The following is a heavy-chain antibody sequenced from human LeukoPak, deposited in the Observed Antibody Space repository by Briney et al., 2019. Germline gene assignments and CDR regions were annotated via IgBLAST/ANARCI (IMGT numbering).Heavy chain of an antibody. V-gene: IGHV3-30*02. CDR1: GFIFRSYG. CDR3: AKEEVISGNHGVYFDY. J-gene: IGHJ4*02. Sequence: GGSLRLSCAASGFIFRSYGMHWVRQAPGKGLEWVAFIRYDGNSNYYADSVKGRFTISRDNSRSTLYLQRNSLRAEDTAVYYCAKEEVISGNHGVYFDYWGQGTLVTVSS. D-gene: IGHD3-22*01. CDR2: IRYDGNSN.